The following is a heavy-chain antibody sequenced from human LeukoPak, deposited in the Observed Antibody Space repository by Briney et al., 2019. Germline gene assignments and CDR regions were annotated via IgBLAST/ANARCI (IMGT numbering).Heavy chain of an antibody. CDR1: GFTFSSYS. J-gene: IGHJ5*02. D-gene: IGHD1-26*01. CDR3: ARGPRYIVGATYNWFDP. V-gene: IGHV3-21*01. CDR2: ISSSSSYI. Sequence: GGSLRLSCAASGFTFSSYSMNWVRQAPGKGLEWVSSISSSSSYIYYADSVKGRFTISRDNAKNSLYLQMNSLRAKDTAVYYCARGPRYIVGATYNWFDPWGQGTLVTVSS.